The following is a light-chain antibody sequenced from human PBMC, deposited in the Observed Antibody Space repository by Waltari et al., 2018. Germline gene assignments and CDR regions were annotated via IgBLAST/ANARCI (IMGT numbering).Light chain of an antibody. CDR1: QTVINSY. CDR3: QQYGSSPNS. Sequence: EIVLTQSPGTLSLSPGERATLSCRASQTVINSYLAWYQQKPGQAPRLLIYGASSRATGIPDRFSGSGSGTDFTLTISRLEPEDFAVYYCQQYGSSPNSFGQGTKLEIK. J-gene: IGKJ2*03. CDR2: GAS. V-gene: IGKV3-20*01.